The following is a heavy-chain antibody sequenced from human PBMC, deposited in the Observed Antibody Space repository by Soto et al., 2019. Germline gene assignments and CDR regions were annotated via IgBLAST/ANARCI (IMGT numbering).Heavy chain of an antibody. D-gene: IGHD3-3*01. Sequence: QVQLVQSGAEVKKPGASVKVACKASGYTFTSHYMHWVRQAPGQGLEWMGRINPTGGDTTYAHKFQGRINMTRDTSTSTAYMELRSLRSEDTALYYCARSGGYFWSAPTGDWFDPWGQGTLITVSS. CDR2: INPTGGDT. CDR1: GYTFTSHY. CDR3: ARSGGYFWSAPTGDWFDP. V-gene: IGHV1-46*01. J-gene: IGHJ5*02.